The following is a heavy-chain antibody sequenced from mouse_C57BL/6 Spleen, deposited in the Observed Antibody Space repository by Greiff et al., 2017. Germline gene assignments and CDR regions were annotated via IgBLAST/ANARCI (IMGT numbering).Heavy chain of an antibody. J-gene: IGHJ2*01. CDR2: INPNNGGT. D-gene: IGHD1-1*01. V-gene: IGHV1-18*01. Sequence: EVQLQQSGPELVKPGASVKIPCKASGYTFTDYNMDWVKQSHGKSLEWIGDINPNNGGTIYNQKFKGKATLTVDKSSSTAYMELRSLTSEDTAVYYCARWGYGSSSRGLNYFDYWGQGTTLTVSS. CDR3: ARWGYGSSSRGLNYFDY. CDR1: GYTFTDYN.